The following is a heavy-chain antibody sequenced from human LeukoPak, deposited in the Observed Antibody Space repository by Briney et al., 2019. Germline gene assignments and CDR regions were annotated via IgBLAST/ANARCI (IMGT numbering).Heavy chain of an antibody. V-gene: IGHV1-2*02. D-gene: IGHD3-22*01. CDR1: GYTFTGYY. CDR2: INPNSGGT. CDR3: ARVTGHYYDSSGYYDDY. J-gene: IGHJ4*02. Sequence: ASVKVSCKASGYTFTGYYMHWVRQAPGQGLEWMGWINPNSGGTNYAQKFQGRVTMTRDTSISTAYMELSRLRSDDTAVYYCARVTGHYYDSSGYYDDYWGQGTLVTVSS.